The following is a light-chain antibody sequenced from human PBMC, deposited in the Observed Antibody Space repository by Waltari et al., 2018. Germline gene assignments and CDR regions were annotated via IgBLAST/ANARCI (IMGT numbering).Light chain of an antibody. J-gene: IGKJ2*01. Sequence: EIVMTQSPATLSVSPGERATLSCRASQNIRSNLAWYRQKPGQAPRLLIYGVSFRATGIPARISGSGSGTEFTLTISSLQSEDFAVYFCQQYDNWPPITFGQGTKLEIK. V-gene: IGKV3-15*01. CDR1: QNIRSN. CDR2: GVS. CDR3: QQYDNWPPIT.